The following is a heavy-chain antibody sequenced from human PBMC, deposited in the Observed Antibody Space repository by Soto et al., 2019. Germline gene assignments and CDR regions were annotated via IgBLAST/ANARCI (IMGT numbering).Heavy chain of an antibody. CDR1: GFYISSSSYY. Sequence: SETHSLTNTFSGFYISSSSYYWSWNSQPPGKGLEWIGSIYYSGSTYYNPSLKSRVTISVDTSKNQFSLKLSSVTAADTAVYYCARRSRYGSGSLHFDYWGQGTLVTVS. CDR3: ARRSRYGSGSLHFDY. J-gene: IGHJ4*02. V-gene: IGHV4-39*01. CDR2: IYYSGST. D-gene: IGHD3-10*01.